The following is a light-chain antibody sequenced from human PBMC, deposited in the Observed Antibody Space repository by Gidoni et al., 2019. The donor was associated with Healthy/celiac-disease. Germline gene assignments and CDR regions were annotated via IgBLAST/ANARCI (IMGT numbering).Light chain of an antibody. CDR2: DAS. CDR3: QQRSNWPPGLT. J-gene: IGKJ4*01. V-gene: IGKV3-11*01. Sequence: EIVLTQSPATLSLSPGERATLSCRASQSVSSDLAWYQQKPGQAPRLLSYDASNRATGIPARFSGSGSGTDVTLTISSLEPEDFAVYYCQQRSNWPPGLTFGGGTKVEIK. CDR1: QSVSSD.